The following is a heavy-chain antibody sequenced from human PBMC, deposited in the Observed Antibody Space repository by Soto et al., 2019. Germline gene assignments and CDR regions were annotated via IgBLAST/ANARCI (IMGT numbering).Heavy chain of an antibody. CDR3: ARRERYYGSPGWFDP. D-gene: IGHD3-10*01. CDR2: VYYNENT. J-gene: IGHJ5*01. V-gene: IGHV4-39*01. Sequence: SETLSLTCSVSGASINNFAYYWGWIRQPPGKGLEWIGTVYYNENTYYNPSLKSRVAISVDTAKNQFSLNLRSVTAADTAIYFCARRERYYGSPGWFDPWRQGTLVTVSS. CDR1: GASINNFAYY.